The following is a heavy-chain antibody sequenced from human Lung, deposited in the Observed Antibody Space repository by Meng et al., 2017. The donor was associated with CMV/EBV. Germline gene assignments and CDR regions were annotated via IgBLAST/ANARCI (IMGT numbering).Heavy chain of an antibody. CDR1: GFTFSSYS. Sequence: SXAASGFTFSSYSMNWVRQAPGKGLEWVSSISSSGTYIYYADSVKGRFAISRDNAQNSLYLQMNSLRAEDTAVYYCARDVSPRSSAYFAIYYFYALDVXGQGXTVTVSS. J-gene: IGHJ6*02. CDR3: ARDVSPRSSAYFAIYYFYALDV. V-gene: IGHV3-21*01. CDR2: ISSSGTYI. D-gene: IGHD2-21*01.